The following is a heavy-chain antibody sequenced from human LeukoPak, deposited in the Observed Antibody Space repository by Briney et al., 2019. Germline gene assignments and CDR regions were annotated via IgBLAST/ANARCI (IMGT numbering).Heavy chain of an antibody. CDR2: ISGSGGST. CDR1: GFTFSSYG. V-gene: IGHV3-23*01. D-gene: IGHD6-19*01. CDR3: ARPPIAVAGYYFDY. Sequence: GRSLRLSCAASGFTFSSYGMHWVRQAPGKGLEWVSAISGSGGSTYYADSVKGRFTISRDNSKNTLYLQMNSLRAEDTAVYYCARPPIAVAGYYFDYWGQGTLVTVSS. J-gene: IGHJ4*02.